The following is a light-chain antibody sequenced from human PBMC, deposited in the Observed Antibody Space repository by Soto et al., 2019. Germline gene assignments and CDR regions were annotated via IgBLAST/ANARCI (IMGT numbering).Light chain of an antibody. CDR1: QSVSSN. J-gene: IGKJ1*01. CDR2: GAS. Sequence: EMVMTQSPDTLSVSPGERATLSCRASQSVSSNLAWYQQKPGQAPRLLIYGASTRATGVPARFSGSGSGTEFTLTISSLQSEDFAVYHCQHYNSWPRTFGQGTKVESK. V-gene: IGKV3-15*01. CDR3: QHYNSWPRT.